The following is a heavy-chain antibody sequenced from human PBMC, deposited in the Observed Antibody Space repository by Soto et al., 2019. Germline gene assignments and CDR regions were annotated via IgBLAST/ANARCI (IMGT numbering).Heavy chain of an antibody. J-gene: IGHJ5*02. D-gene: IGHD5-18*01. CDR2: INSDGSGT. V-gene: IGHV3-74*01. Sequence: EVQLVESGGGLVQPGGSLRLSCAASGFTFSSYWMHWVRQAPGKGLVWLSRINSDGSGTNYADSVKGRFTLSRDNAKYTLYLQMDRLRAEDTAVYSCARGGLWSYCFDPWGQGTLVTVSS. CDR3: ARGGLWSYCFDP. CDR1: GFTFSSYW.